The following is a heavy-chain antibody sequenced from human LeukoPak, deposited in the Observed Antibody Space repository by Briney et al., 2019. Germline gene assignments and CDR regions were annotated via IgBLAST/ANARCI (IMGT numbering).Heavy chain of an antibody. CDR3: ARTPETGGYYYYFDY. V-gene: IGHV3-30*03. CDR2: ISYAGSNK. Sequence: PGRSLRLSCAASGFTFSSYGMHWVRQAPGKGLEWVALISYAGSNKYYADSVKGRFTISRDNSKNTLYLQMNSLRGEDTAVYYCARTPETGGYYYYFDYWGQGTLVTVSS. CDR1: GFTFSSYG. J-gene: IGHJ4*02. D-gene: IGHD3-22*01.